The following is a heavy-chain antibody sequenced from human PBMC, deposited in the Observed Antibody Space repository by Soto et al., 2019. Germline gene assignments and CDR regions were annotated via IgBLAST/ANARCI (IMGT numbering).Heavy chain of an antibody. CDR1: GGSISSGGYY. V-gene: IGHV4-31*03. J-gene: IGHJ4*02. CDR3: ARGRGFGTTVRPFDY. D-gene: IGHD4-4*01. Sequence: QVQLQESGPGLVKPSQTLSLTCTVSGGSISSGGYYWSWIRQHPGKGLEWIGYIYYSGSTYYNPSLRSRVTISVDTSKNQFSLKLSSVTAADTAVYYCARGRGFGTTVRPFDYWGQGALVTVSS. CDR2: IYYSGST.